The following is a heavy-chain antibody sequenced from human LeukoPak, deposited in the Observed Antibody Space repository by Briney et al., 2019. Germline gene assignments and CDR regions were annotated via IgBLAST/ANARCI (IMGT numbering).Heavy chain of an antibody. CDR1: GFTFSSYW. V-gene: IGHV3-74*01. CDR2: INSDGSST. Sequence: PGGSLRLSCAASGFTFSSYWMHWVRQAPGKGLVWVSRINSDGSSTSYADSVKGRFTISRVNAKNTLYLQMNSLRAEDTAVYYCARFTYGSGSRDYWGQGTLVTVSS. J-gene: IGHJ4*02. CDR3: ARFTYGSGSRDY. D-gene: IGHD3-10*01.